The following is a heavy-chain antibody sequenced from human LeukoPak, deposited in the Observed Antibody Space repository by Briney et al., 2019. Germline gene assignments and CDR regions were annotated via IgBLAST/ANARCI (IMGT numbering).Heavy chain of an antibody. CDR2: ISWNSGSI. Sequence: AGGSLRLSCAASGFTFDDYAMHWVRQAPGKGLEWVSGISWNSGSIGYADSVKGRFTISRDNAKNSLYLQMNSLRAEDTALYYCAFHCGGDCYSTTWGQGTLVTVSS. D-gene: IGHD2-21*02. CDR3: AFHCGGDCYSTT. CDR1: GFTFDDYA. J-gene: IGHJ4*02. V-gene: IGHV3-9*01.